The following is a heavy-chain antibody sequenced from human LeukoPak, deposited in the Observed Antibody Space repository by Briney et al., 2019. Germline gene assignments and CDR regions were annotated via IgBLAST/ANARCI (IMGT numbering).Heavy chain of an antibody. CDR3: ARAWCSSTSCYEIDY. CDR2: IWYDGSNK. V-gene: IGHV3-33*01. CDR1: GFTFSSYG. D-gene: IGHD2-2*01. J-gene: IGHJ4*02. Sequence: PGRSLRVSCAASGFTFSSYGMHWVRQAPGKGLEWVAVIWYDGSNKYYADSVKGRFTISRDNSKNTLYLQMNSLRAEDTAVYYCARAWCSSTSCYEIDYWGQGTLVTVSS.